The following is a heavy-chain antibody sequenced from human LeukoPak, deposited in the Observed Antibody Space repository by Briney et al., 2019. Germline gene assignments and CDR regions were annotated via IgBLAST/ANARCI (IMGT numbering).Heavy chain of an antibody. CDR2: ISSSSSYI. CDR3: AREVSGVVAATQTGYYYGMDV. V-gene: IGHV3-21*04. D-gene: IGHD2-15*01. Sequence: GGSLRLSCAASGFTFSSYSMNWVRQAPGKGLEWVSSISSSSSYIYYADSVKGRFTISRDNAKNSLYLQMNSLRAEDTAVYYCAREVSGVVAATQTGYYYGMDVWGQGTTVTVSS. CDR1: GFTFSSYS. J-gene: IGHJ6*02.